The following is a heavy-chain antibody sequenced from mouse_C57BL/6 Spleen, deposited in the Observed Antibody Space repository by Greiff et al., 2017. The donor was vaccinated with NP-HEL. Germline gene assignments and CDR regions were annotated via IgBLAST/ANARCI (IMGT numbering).Heavy chain of an antibody. D-gene: IGHD2-10*01. CDR2: IYPRDGST. J-gene: IGHJ3*01. CDR3: ARSYYGNPAWFAY. CDR1: GYTFTSYD. V-gene: IGHV1-85*01. Sequence: QVQLQQSGPELVKPGASVKLSFKASGYTFTSYDINWVKQRPGQGLEWIGWIYPRDGSTKYNEKFKGKATLTVDTSSSTAYMELHSLTSEDSAVYFCARSYYGNPAWFAYWGQGTLVTVSA.